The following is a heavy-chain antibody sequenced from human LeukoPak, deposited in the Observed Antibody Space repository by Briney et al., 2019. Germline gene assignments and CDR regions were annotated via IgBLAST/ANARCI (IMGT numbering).Heavy chain of an antibody. CDR2: ITVSGDTT. CDR3: AKYVTARGPPYALDV. J-gene: IGHJ6*02. Sequence: GGSLRLSCAASEFTFSSYAMQWVRQAPGKGLEWVSGITVSGDTTYYTNSVKGRFTISRDNSKNTLYLQMNSLRAEDTAVYYCAKYVTARGPPYALDVWGQGTTVTVSS. CDR1: EFTFSSYA. V-gene: IGHV3-23*01. D-gene: IGHD1-14*01.